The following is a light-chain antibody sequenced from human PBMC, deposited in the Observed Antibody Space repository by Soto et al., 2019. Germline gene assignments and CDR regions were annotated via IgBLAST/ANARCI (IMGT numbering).Light chain of an antibody. Sequence: ALTQPPSASGSPGQSVAISCTGTSSDVGGYNYVSWYQLHPGKAPKLMIYEVNMRPSGVPDRFSGSKSGNTASLTVSGLRAEDEADYYCSSYAGSNTHVFGTGTKLTVL. CDR2: EVN. CDR1: SSDVGGYNY. V-gene: IGLV2-8*01. CDR3: SSYAGSNTHV. J-gene: IGLJ1*01.